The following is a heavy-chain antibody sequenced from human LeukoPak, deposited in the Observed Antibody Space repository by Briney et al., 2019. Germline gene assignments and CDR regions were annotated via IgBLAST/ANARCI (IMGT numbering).Heavy chain of an antibody. Sequence: PGGSLRLSCAASGFTVDSNYMSWVRQAPGKGLEWVSVTYSSGNTYYRDSVKGRFTISRDRSKNTLYLQMNSLNSEVTAVYYCAREGVYDSSGFDCWGQGTLVTVSS. CDR2: TYSSGNT. V-gene: IGHV3-66*03. D-gene: IGHD3-22*01. J-gene: IGHJ4*02. CDR1: GFTVDSNY. CDR3: AREGVYDSSGFDC.